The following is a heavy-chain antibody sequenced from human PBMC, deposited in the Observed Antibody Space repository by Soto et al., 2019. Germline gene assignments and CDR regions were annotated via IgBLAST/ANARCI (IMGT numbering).Heavy chain of an antibody. D-gene: IGHD4-17*01. CDR3: AKDPPMTTVTTTPGTLDY. CDR2: ISYDGSNK. CDR1: GFTFSSYG. J-gene: IGHJ4*02. V-gene: IGHV3-30*18. Sequence: QVQLVESGGGVVQPGRSLRLSCAASGFTFSSYGMHWVRQAPGEGLEWVAVISYDGSNKYYADSVKGRFTISRDNSKNTLDLQMNSLRAEDTAVYYCAKDPPMTTVTTTPGTLDYWGQGTLVTVSS.